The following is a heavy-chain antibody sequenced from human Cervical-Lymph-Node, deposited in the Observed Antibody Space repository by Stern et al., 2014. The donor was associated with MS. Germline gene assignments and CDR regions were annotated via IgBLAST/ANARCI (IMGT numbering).Heavy chain of an antibody. CDR1: GGSFSDYH. CDR2: GTQSGRT. CDR3: ARGKSKLDY. J-gene: IGHJ4*02. Sequence: QVQLQQWGAGQLEPSETLSLTCAVYGGSFSDYHRTWIRQSPGKGLEWIGDGTQSGRTNYNPSLKSRVTISVDTSKKQISLKLISMTAADTAVYYCARGKSKLDYWGQGTLVTISS. V-gene: IGHV4-34*01.